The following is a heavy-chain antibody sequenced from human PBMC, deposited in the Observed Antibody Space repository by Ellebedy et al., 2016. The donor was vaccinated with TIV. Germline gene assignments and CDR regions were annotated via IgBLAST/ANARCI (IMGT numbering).Heavy chain of an antibody. CDR1: GYTFTGYY. J-gene: IGHJ6*02. V-gene: IGHV1-69*13. CDR3: ARDPFVPEAMVTLQFRGMDV. CDR2: IIPIFGTA. D-gene: IGHD5-18*01. Sequence: ASVKVSCKASGYTFTGYYMHWVRQAPGQGLEWMGGIIPIFGTANYAQKFQGRVTITADESTSTAYMELSSLRSEDTAVYYCARDPFVPEAMVTLQFRGMDVWGQGTTVTVSS.